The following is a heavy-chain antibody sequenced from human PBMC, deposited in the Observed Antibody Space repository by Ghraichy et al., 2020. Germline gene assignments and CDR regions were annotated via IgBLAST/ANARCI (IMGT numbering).Heavy chain of an antibody. D-gene: IGHD3-3*01. V-gene: IGHV3-23*01. CDR3: AKDVVDFSGGPQFFES. CDR1: GFTFRTCA. CDR2: FSGSGGST. Sequence: GGSLRLSCKASGFTFRTCAMSWVRQAPGKGLEWVSGFSGSGGSTDYADSVKGRFTTSRDNSKNTLYLQMNSLRAEDTAIYYCAKDVVDFSGGPQFFESWGRGTLVTVSS. J-gene: IGHJ4*02.